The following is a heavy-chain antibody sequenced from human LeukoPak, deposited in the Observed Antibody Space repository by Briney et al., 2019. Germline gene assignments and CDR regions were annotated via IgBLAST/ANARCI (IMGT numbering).Heavy chain of an antibody. J-gene: IGHJ6*02. V-gene: IGHV4-59*08. Sequence: SETLSLTCTVSGGTISSYYWNWIRQPPGKGLEWIGYIHDSGSTKYNPSLKSRVTISVDTSKNQFSLKLSSVTAADTAVYYCARVSIAAAGDYYYYGMDVWGQGTTVTVSS. CDR2: IHDSGST. CDR3: ARVSIAAAGDYYYYGMDV. D-gene: IGHD6-13*01. CDR1: GGTISSYY.